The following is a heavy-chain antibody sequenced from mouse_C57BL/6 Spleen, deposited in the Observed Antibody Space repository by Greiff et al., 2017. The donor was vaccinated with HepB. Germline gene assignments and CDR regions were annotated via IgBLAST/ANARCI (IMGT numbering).Heavy chain of an antibody. V-gene: IGHV1-82*01. D-gene: IGHD1-1*01. CDR3: AREDYYGSSAWFAY. CDR2: IYPGDGDT. J-gene: IGHJ3*01. Sequence: VQLQQSGPELVKPGASVKISCKASGYAFSSSWMNWVKQRPGKGLEWIGRIYPGDGDTNYNGKFKGKATLTADKSSSTAYMQLSSLTSEDSAVYVCAREDYYGSSAWFAYWGQGTLVTVSA. CDR1: GYAFSSSW.